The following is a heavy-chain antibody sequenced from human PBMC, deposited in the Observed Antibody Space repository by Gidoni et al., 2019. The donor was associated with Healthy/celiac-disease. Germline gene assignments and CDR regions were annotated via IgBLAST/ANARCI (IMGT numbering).Heavy chain of an antibody. Sequence: QVQLVESGGGLVKPGESLRLSCAASGFSFSDFYISWIRQAPGKGLEWVSYISGSGGTIYYADSVKGRFTISRDNAKNSLYLQMYGLRAEDTAVYYCARWQQYSFDFWGQGLLVTVSS. CDR2: ISGSGGTI. J-gene: IGHJ4*02. CDR1: GFSFSDFY. D-gene: IGHD2-15*01. CDR3: ARWQQYSFDF. V-gene: IGHV3-11*01.